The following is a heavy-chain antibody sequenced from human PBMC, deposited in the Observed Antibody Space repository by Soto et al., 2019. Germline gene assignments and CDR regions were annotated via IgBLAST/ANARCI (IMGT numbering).Heavy chain of an antibody. CDR1: GYTFSNYG. CDR3: ARDAQSKAVADDGSSDY. D-gene: IGHD6-19*01. Sequence: QIQLVQSGPEVKKPGASVKVSCKASGYTFSNYGIKWVRQAPGQGLEWVGWITVYNGNRHHAEKFQGRGTMTTDTSTNTTYMGHRSLTSDDTAVYYCARDAQSKAVADDGSSDYWGQGTLVTVSS. CDR2: ITVYNGNR. J-gene: IGHJ4*02. V-gene: IGHV1-18*04.